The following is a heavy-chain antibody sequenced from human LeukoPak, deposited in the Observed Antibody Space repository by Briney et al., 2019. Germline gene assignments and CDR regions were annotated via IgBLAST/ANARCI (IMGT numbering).Heavy chain of an antibody. J-gene: IGHJ4*02. CDR2: ISASGRSA. V-gene: IGHV3-23*01. CDR1: GFTFSNYN. D-gene: IGHD3-22*01. CDR3: AKSYYDSSGYYYYFDY. Sequence: GGSLRLSCATSGFTFSNYNMNWVRRAPGKGLEWVSVISASGRSAYYADSVNGRFIISRDNPRHTVYLQMNSLRAEDTAVYYCAKSYYDSSGYYYYFDYWGQGTLVTVSS.